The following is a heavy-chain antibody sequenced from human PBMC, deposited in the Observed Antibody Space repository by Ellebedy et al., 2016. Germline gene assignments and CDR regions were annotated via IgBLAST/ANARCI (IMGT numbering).Heavy chain of an antibody. Sequence: SETLSLTXAVYNGSFSGYYWNWIRQPPGRGLEWIGEITSSGTTNCNPSLKSRVTMSLDTSKRQFSLKLTSVTAADTAIYFCAGRRGYIDLWGRGTLVTVSS. J-gene: IGHJ2*01. CDR2: ITSSGTT. CDR3: AGRRGYIDL. V-gene: IGHV4-34*01. CDR1: NGSFSGYY.